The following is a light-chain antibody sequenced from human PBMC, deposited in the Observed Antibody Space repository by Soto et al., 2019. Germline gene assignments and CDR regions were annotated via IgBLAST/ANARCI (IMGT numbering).Light chain of an antibody. Sequence: EIVLTQSPGTLSLSPGERATLSCRASQSVSSSYLAWYQQKPGQAPRLLIYGASSRATGIPARFSGSGSGTDFTLTISRLEPEDFPLYYCQHYGSSPYTFGQGTKLQIK. CDR3: QHYGSSPYT. V-gene: IGKV3-20*01. CDR1: QSVSSSY. CDR2: GAS. J-gene: IGKJ2*01.